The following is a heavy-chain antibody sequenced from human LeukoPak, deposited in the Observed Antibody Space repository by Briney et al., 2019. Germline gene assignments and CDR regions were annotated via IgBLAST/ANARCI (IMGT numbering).Heavy chain of an antibody. D-gene: IGHD5-18*01. V-gene: IGHV3-64D*09. CDR3: VKASDEDSYFYDAFDM. Sequence: GSLRLSCSASGFTFSMYAMHWVRQAPGGRLEYVSGISTNGGSTYYADSLKGRSTISRDNSKNTVYLQMSSLRTEDTAVFYCVKASDEDSYFYDAFDMWGQGTMVTVSS. CDR1: GFTFSMYA. CDR2: ISTNGGST. J-gene: IGHJ3*02.